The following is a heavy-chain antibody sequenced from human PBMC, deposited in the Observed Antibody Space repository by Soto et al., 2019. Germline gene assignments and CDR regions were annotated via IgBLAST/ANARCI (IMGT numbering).Heavy chain of an antibody. CDR3: ARGQRWLRFTSPGMDV. J-gene: IGHJ6*02. V-gene: IGHV4-34*01. D-gene: IGHD5-12*01. CDR1: GGSFSGYY. Sequence: PSETLSLTCAVYGGSFSGYYWSWIRQPPGKGLEWIGEINHSGSTNYNPSLKSRVTISVDTSKNQFSLKLSSVTAADTAVYYCARGQRWLRFTSPGMDVWGQGTTVTV. CDR2: INHSGST.